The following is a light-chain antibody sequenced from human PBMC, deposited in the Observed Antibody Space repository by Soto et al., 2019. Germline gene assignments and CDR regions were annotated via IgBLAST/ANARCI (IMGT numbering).Light chain of an antibody. CDR2: DVN. V-gene: IGLV2-14*03. Sequence: QSVLTQPASVSGCPGQSITISCTGTSSDVGGYNSVSWYQHHPGKAPKLMIYDVNNRPSGVSNRFSGSKSVNTASLTISGLQTEDEADYYCSSYTTGSTLVFGTGTKVTVL. CDR3: SSYTTGSTLV. J-gene: IGLJ1*01. CDR1: SSDVGGYNS.